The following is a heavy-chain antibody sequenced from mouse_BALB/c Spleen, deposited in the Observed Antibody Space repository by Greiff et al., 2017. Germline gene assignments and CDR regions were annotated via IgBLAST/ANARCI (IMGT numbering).Heavy chain of an antibody. Sequence: VKLVESGPGLVAPSQSLSITCTVSGFSLTSYGVHWVRQPPGKGLEWLGVIWAGGSTNYNSALMSRLSISKDNSKSQVFLKMNSLQTDDTAMYYCARGDITGTSFDYWGQGTTLTVSS. CDR1: GFSLTSYG. J-gene: IGHJ2*01. D-gene: IGHD4-1*01. CDR2: IWAGGST. CDR3: ARGDITGTSFDY. V-gene: IGHV2-9*02.